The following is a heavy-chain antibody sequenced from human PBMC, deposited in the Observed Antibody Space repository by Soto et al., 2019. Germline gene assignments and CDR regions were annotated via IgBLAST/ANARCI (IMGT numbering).Heavy chain of an antibody. Sequence: SETLSLTCAVSGGSISSGGYSWSWIRQPPGKGLEWIGYIYHSGSTYYNPSLKSRVTISVDRSKNQFSLKLSSVTAADTAVYYCARDGSGSYSSWFDPWGQGTLVTVSS. CDR1: GGSISSGGYS. J-gene: IGHJ5*02. V-gene: IGHV4-30-2*01. CDR2: IYHSGST. CDR3: ARDGSGSYSSWFDP. D-gene: IGHD3-10*01.